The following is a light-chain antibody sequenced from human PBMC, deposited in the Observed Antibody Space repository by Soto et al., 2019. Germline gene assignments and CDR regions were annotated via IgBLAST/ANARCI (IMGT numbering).Light chain of an antibody. J-gene: IGKJ1*01. V-gene: IGKV1-5*01. CDR2: DAS. Sequence: DVQMTQSRSTLSASIGDRVTITCRASQNINNWIAWYQQKPGKAPKFLIYDASTLESGVPSRFSGSGFGTEFSLTISSLQPDDFGSYYCQHMRTFGQGTKVDIK. CDR3: QHMRT. CDR1: QNINNW.